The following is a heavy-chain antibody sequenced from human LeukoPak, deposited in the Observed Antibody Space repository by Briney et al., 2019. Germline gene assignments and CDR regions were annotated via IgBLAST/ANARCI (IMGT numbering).Heavy chain of an antibody. J-gene: IGHJ2*01. CDR2: IYYSGST. D-gene: IGHD3-9*01. Sequence: SETLSLTCTVSGGSISSYYWSWIRQPPGKGLEWIGYIYYSGSTNYNPSLKSRVTISVDTSKNQFSLKLSSVTAADTAVYYCARAKHDILTGSLWYFDLWGRGTLVTVSS. CDR3: ARAKHDILTGSLWYFDL. CDR1: GGSISSYY. V-gene: IGHV4-59*01.